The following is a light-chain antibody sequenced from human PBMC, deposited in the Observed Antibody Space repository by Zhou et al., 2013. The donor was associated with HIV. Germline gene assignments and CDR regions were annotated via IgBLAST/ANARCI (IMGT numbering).Light chain of an antibody. CDR2: AAS. CDR1: QDISTY. CDR3: QQSDSTLVFT. Sequence: DIQMTQSPSSLSASVGDRVTITCQASQDISTYLSWYQQKPGKAPNLLIYAASTLQSGVPSRFSGSRSGTDFTLTISSLQPEDFATYYCQQSDSTLVFTFGPGTKVDI. V-gene: IGKV1-39*01. J-gene: IGKJ3*01.